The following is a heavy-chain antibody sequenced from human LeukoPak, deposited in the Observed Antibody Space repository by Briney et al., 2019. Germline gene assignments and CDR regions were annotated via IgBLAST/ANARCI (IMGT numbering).Heavy chain of an antibody. CDR1: GFTFSSYW. CDR3: ARGPRGAADYDILTGYYTHTMYYFDY. Sequence: GGSLRLSCAASGFTFSSYWMSWVRQAPGEGLEWVANIKQDGSEKYYVDSVKGRFTISRDNAKNSLYLQMNSLRAEDTSVYYCARGPRGAADYDILTGYYTHTMYYFDYWGQGTLVTVSS. CDR2: IKQDGSEK. D-gene: IGHD3-9*01. V-gene: IGHV3-7*01. J-gene: IGHJ4*02.